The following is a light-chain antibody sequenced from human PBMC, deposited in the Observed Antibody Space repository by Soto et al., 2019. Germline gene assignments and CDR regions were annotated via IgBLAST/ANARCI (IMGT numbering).Light chain of an antibody. J-gene: IGLJ1*01. CDR2: EVS. Sequence: QSALTQPASVSGSPGQSITISCTGTTSDVGGYNYVSWYQQHPGQVPKLLIYEVSNRPSGVSYRFSGSKSGNTASLTISGLQAQDEASYYCFSYTTSSAPYV. CDR3: FSYTTSSAPYV. CDR1: TSDVGGYNY. V-gene: IGLV2-14*01.